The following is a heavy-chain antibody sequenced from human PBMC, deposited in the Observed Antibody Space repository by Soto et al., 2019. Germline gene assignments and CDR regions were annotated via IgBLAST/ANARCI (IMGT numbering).Heavy chain of an antibody. CDR1: GFTFSSYS. V-gene: IGHV3-48*01. J-gene: IGHJ5*02. CDR2: ISSSSSTI. D-gene: IGHD2-2*02. CDR3: ARGGYCSSTSCYNNWFDP. Sequence: EVQLVESGGGLVQPGGSLRLSCAASGFTFSSYSMNWVRQAPGKGLEWVSYISSSSSTIYYADSVKGRFTISRDNDKNSLYLQMNSLRAEDTAVYYCARGGYCSSTSCYNNWFDPWGQGTPVTVSS.